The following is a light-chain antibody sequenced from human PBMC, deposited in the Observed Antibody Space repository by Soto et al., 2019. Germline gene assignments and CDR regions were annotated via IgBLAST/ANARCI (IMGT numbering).Light chain of an antibody. J-gene: IGKJ1*01. Sequence: EIVMTQSPATLSVSPGERATLSCRANQTVSTTLAWYQQKPGQPPRLLIYGASTRATGVPARFSGTGSGTDFTLTISSLQSEDCAVYYCHQYSNWPRAFGQGTKV. CDR1: QTVSTT. CDR3: HQYSNWPRA. V-gene: IGKV3-15*01. CDR2: GAS.